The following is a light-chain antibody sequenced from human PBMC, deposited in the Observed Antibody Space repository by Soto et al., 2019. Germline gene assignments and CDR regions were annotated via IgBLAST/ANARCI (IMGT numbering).Light chain of an antibody. Sequence: QLVLTQSSSASASLGSSVKLTCTLSSGHSSYIIAWHQQQPGKGPRYLMKLEGSGSYNKGSGVPDRFSGSSSGADRYLTISNLQFEDEADYYCETWDSNTRVFGTGTKLTVL. CDR1: SGHSSYI. V-gene: IGLV4-60*02. CDR2: LEGSGSY. J-gene: IGLJ1*01. CDR3: ETWDSNTRV.